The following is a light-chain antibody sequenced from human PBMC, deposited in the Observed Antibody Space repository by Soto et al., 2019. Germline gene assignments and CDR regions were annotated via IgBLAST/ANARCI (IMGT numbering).Light chain of an antibody. Sequence: EMVMTQSPATLSVSPGERATLSCRASQSFRGLLAWYQQKPGQAPRLLIYGASSRATGIPDRFSGSGSGTDFTLTISRLEPEDFAVYYCQQYGSSPPPFGQGTRLEI. CDR1: QSFRGL. J-gene: IGKJ5*01. CDR3: QQYGSSPPP. V-gene: IGKV3-20*01. CDR2: GAS.